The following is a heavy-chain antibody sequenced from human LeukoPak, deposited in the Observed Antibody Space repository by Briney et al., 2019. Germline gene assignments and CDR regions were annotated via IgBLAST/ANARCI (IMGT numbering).Heavy chain of an antibody. Sequence: GRSLRLSCAASGFTLSSYGMHWVRQAPGKGLEWVAVISYDGSNKYYADSVKGRFTISRDNSKNTLYLQMNSLRAEDTAVYYCAKDPYDSSGYYFPGAFDIWGQGTMVTVSS. V-gene: IGHV3-30*18. CDR2: ISYDGSNK. CDR1: GFTLSSYG. CDR3: AKDPYDSSGYYFPGAFDI. J-gene: IGHJ3*02. D-gene: IGHD3-22*01.